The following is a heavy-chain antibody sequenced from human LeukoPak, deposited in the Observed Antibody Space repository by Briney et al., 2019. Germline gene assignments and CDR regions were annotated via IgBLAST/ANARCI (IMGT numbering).Heavy chain of an antibody. CDR1: GYTFTDYY. J-gene: IGHJ4*02. Sequence: ASVKVSCKASGYTFTDYYINWVRQAPGHGLQWMGWISPNSGGTKYAQKFQGRVTMTRDTSISAAYMELSSLTSDDTAVYYCATKSSGYFMYWGQGTLVTVSS. V-gene: IGHV1-2*02. D-gene: IGHD3-3*01. CDR3: ATKSSGYFMY. CDR2: ISPNSGGT.